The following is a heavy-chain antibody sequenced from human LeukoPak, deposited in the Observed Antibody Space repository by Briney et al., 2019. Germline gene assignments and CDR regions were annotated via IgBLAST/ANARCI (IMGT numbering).Heavy chain of an antibody. D-gene: IGHD1-26*01. J-gene: IGHJ4*02. V-gene: IGHV4-59*01. CDR1: GGSISSYY. Sequence: SETLSLTCTVSGGSISSYYWSWIRQPPGKGLEWIGYIYYSGSTNYNPSLKSRVTISVDTSKNQFSLKLSSVTAADTAVYYCASRSIVGATPPFDYWGQGTLVTVSS. CDR3: ASRSIVGATPPFDY. CDR2: IYYSGST.